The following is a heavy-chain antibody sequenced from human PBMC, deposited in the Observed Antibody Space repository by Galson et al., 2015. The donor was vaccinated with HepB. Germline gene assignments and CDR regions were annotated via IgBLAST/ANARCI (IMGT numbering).Heavy chain of an antibody. CDR3: ATVRSRRYGMDV. D-gene: IGHD2-2*01. Sequence: SVKVSCKVSGYTLTELSMHWVRQAPGKGLEWMGGFDPEDGETIYAQKFQGRVTMTEDTSTDTAYMELSSLRSEDTAVYYCATVRSRRYGMDVWGQGTTVTVSS. CDR2: FDPEDGET. J-gene: IGHJ6*02. CDR1: GYTLTELS. V-gene: IGHV1-24*01.